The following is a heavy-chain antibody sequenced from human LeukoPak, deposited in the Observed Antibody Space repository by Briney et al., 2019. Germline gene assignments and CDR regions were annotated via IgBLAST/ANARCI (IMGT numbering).Heavy chain of an antibody. Sequence: RPGGSLRLSCAASGFIFNNYAMSWVRQAPGKGLEWVANIKQDGSEKYYVDSVKGRFAISRDNAKNSLYLQMNSLRAEDTAVYYCAREYCSSTSCYMSRHFDYWGQGTLVTVSS. D-gene: IGHD2-2*02. CDR2: IKQDGSEK. J-gene: IGHJ4*02. V-gene: IGHV3-7*01. CDR3: AREYCSSTSCYMSRHFDY. CDR1: GFIFNNYA.